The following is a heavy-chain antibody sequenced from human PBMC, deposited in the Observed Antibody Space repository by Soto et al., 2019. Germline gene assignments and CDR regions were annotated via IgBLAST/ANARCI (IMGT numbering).Heavy chain of an antibody. D-gene: IGHD5-18*01. CDR2: MNPGSGDT. CDR3: ARMESFGSLNWFDP. Sequence: ASGKVSCKASGYTFTKQDISWVRQATGQGLEWMGWMNPGSGDTGYAQKFQGRVTMTRDISIATAYMELNSLTSEDTAIYYCARMESFGSLNWFDPWGQGTLVTVSS. V-gene: IGHV1-8*01. J-gene: IGHJ5*02. CDR1: GYTFTKQD.